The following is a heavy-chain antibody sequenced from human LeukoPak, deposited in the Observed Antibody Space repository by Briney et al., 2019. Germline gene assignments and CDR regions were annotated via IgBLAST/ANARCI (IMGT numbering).Heavy chain of an antibody. D-gene: IGHD6-19*01. CDR3: ARDLKRGYSSGRYSWGTGSSNDY. V-gene: IGHV1-46*01. CDR1: GYTFTSNY. CDR2: ISPSGGST. Sequence: ASVKVSCKAFGYTFTSNYMHWVRQAPGQGPEWMGVISPSGGSTTYAQKFQGRVTLTRGMSTSTAYMELRSLRSDDTAVYYCARDLKRGYSSGRYSWGTGSSNDYWGQGTLVTVSS. J-gene: IGHJ4*02.